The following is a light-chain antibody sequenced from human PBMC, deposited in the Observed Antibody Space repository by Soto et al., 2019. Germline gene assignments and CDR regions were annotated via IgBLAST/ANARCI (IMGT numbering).Light chain of an antibody. V-gene: IGKV3-15*01. CDR1: QSVSSD. J-gene: IGKJ1*01. CDR3: QQYAGSPRT. Sequence: IVMTQSPATLSVSPGERATLPCRASQSVSSDLAWYQQKPGQAPRLFTYGASTRATGIPARFSGSGSGTDFTLTISRLEPEDLAVYYCQQYAGSPRTFGQGTKVDIK. CDR2: GAS.